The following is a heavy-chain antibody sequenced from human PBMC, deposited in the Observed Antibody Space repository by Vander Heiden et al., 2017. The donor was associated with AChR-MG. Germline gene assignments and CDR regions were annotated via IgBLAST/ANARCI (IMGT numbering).Heavy chain of an antibody. Sequence: QVQLQQWGAGLLKPSETLSLTCAVYGGSFSGYYWSWIRQPPGKGLEWIGEINHSGSTNYNPSLKSRVTISVDTSKNQFSLKLSSVTAADTAVYYCARGRWVYRDDFWSGYYRGYNWFDPWGQGTLVTVSS. D-gene: IGHD3-3*01. V-gene: IGHV4-34*01. CDR1: GGSFSGYY. CDR3: ARGRWVYRDDFWSGYYRGYNWFDP. CDR2: INHSGST. J-gene: IGHJ5*02.